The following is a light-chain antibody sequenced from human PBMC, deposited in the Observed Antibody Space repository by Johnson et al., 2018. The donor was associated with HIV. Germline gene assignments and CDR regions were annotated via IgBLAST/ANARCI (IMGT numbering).Light chain of an antibody. Sequence: QSVLTQPPSVSAAPGQKVTISYSGSSSNIENNYVSWYQHLPGTAPKVLIYENSKRPSSIPDRFSGSKSGTSATLDITGLQTGDEADYYCGTWDSSLSAGEYVFGTGTKVTVL. J-gene: IGLJ1*01. CDR2: ENS. V-gene: IGLV1-51*02. CDR1: SSNIENNY. CDR3: GTWDSSLSAGEYV.